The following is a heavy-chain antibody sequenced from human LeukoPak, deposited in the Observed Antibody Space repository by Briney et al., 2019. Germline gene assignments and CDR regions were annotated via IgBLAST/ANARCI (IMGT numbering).Heavy chain of an antibody. CDR2: FDPEDGET. CDR3: ARIPDYYDSSGDAFDI. CDR1: GGTFSSYA. Sequence: ASVKVSCKASGGTFSSYAISWVRQAPGQGLEWMGGFDPEDGETIYAQKFQGRVTMTEDTSTDTAYMELSSLRSEDTAVYYCARIPDYYDSSGDAFDIWGQGTMVTVSS. J-gene: IGHJ3*02. V-gene: IGHV1-24*01. D-gene: IGHD3-22*01.